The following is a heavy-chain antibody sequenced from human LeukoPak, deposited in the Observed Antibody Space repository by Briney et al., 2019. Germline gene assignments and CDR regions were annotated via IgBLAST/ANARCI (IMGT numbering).Heavy chain of an antibody. Sequence: PSETLSLTCTVSGGSISSYYWSWIRQPAGKGLEWIGRIYTSGSTNYNPSLKSRVTISVDASKNQFSLKLSSVTAADTAVYYCARLRYSSSWSTFDYWGQGTLVTVSS. CDR1: GGSISSYY. D-gene: IGHD6-13*01. J-gene: IGHJ4*02. V-gene: IGHV4-4*07. CDR3: ARLRYSSSWSTFDY. CDR2: IYTSGST.